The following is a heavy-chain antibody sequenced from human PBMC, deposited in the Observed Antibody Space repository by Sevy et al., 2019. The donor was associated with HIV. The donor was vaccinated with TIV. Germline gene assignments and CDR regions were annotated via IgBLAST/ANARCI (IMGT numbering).Heavy chain of an antibody. Sequence: GGSLRLSCAASGFTCSSYAMSWVRQAPEKGLEWVSAIGGSGDTTYYEDSVKGRFTISSDNSENALYLQMNSLGADDTAVYYCARVGGWGVGSLVNWFDPWGQGTLVTVSS. V-gene: IGHV3-23*01. CDR1: GFTCSSYA. CDR2: IGGSGDTT. D-gene: IGHD3-16*01. CDR3: ARVGGWGVGSLVNWFDP. J-gene: IGHJ5*02.